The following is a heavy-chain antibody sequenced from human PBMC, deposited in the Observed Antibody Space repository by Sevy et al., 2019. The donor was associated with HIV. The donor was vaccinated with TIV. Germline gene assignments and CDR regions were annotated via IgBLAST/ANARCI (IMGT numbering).Heavy chain of an antibody. V-gene: IGHV6-1*01. J-gene: IGHJ6*03. Sequence: SQTLSLTCAISGDSASSNSAAWNWIRQSPSRGLEWLGRTYYRSKWYNDYAVSVKSRITINPDTSKNQFSLQLNSVTPEDTAVYYCARGAGGYTYGYYYYYMDVWGKGTTVTVSS. CDR1: GDSASSNSAA. CDR2: TYYRSKWYN. D-gene: IGHD5-18*01. CDR3: ARGAGGYTYGYYYYYMDV.